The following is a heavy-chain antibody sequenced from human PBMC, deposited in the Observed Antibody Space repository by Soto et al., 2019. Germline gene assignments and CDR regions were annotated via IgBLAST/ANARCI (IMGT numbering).Heavy chain of an antibody. Sequence: QVQLVQSGDEEKKPGASVKVSCKASGYTFTSYAMHWVRQAPGQRLEWMGWINAGNGNTKYSQKFQGRVTITRDTSXIXXYMELRSLRSEDTAVYYCARDLNPVVVTAIAYFQHWGQGTLVTVSS. D-gene: IGHD2-21*02. V-gene: IGHV1-3*05. CDR3: ARDLNPVVVTAIAYFQH. CDR2: INAGNGNT. J-gene: IGHJ1*01. CDR1: GYTFTSYA.